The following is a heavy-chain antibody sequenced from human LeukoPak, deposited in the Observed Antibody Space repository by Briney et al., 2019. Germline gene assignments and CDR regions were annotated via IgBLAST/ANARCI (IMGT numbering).Heavy chain of an antibody. CDR3: ARQGRIVVVTTTHDAFDI. D-gene: IGHD2-21*02. Sequence: NHGESLKISCTGFGYSFTTYWIGWVRQMPGKGLEWMGIIYPGDSDARYSPSFQGQVTISVDKSIRTAYLQWSSLKASDTAMYYCARQGRIVVVTTTHDAFDIWGQGTMVTVSS. J-gene: IGHJ3*02. V-gene: IGHV5-51*01. CDR2: IYPGDSDA. CDR1: GYSFTTYW.